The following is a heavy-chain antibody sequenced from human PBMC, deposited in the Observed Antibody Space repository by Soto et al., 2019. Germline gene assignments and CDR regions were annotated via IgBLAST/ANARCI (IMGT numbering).Heavy chain of an antibody. V-gene: IGHV3-33*01. D-gene: IGHD3-10*01. J-gene: IGHJ3*02. CDR1: GFTFSSYC. CDR2: IWYDGSNK. CDR3: ARGGGNDYYGSGSPPSDAFDI. Sequence: PGESLKISCAASGFTFSSYCMHWVRQAPGKGLEWVAVIWYDGSNKYYADSVKGRFTISRDNSKNTLYLQMNSLRAEDTAVYYCARGGGNDYYGSGSPPSDAFDIWGQGTMVTVSS.